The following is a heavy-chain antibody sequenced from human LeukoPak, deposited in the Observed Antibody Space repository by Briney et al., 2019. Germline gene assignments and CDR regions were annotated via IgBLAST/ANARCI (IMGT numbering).Heavy chain of an antibody. CDR2: IKEDGSEK. CDR1: GFTFNTYA. J-gene: IGHJ4*02. CDR3: ARDFRHIPDY. Sequence: GGSLKLSCAASGFTFNTYAMSWVRQAPGKGLQWVANIKEDGSEKYYVDSVKGRFTISRDNAENSLYLQMNSLRAEDTAVYYCARDFRHIPDYWGQGTLVTVSS. V-gene: IGHV3-7*01. D-gene: IGHD2-2*02.